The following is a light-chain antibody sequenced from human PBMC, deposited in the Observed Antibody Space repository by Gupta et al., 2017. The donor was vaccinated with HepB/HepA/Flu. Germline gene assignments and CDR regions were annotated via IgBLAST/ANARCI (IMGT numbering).Light chain of an antibody. Sequence: EIVLTQSPATLSLSPGERATLSCRASQSVSSYLAWYQQKPGQAPSLLIYDASKRATGLPARFSGSGSGTDFTLTISSLEPEDFAVYYCQQRSSWPLTFGGGTKVEIK. V-gene: IGKV3-11*01. CDR2: DAS. J-gene: IGKJ4*01. CDR3: QQRSSWPLT. CDR1: QSVSSY.